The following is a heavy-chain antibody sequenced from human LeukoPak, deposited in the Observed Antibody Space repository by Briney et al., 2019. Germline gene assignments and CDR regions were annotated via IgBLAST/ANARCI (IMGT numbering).Heavy chain of an antibody. J-gene: IGHJ4*02. V-gene: IGHV4-59*01. CDR3: ALAARRSASFDY. D-gene: IGHD6-6*01. CDR2: VSNSGST. CDR1: GGSISTYF. Sequence: SETLPLTCTVSGGSISTYFCTWIRQPPGKGLEWIGYVSNSGSTNYNPSLKSRVTISVDTSKNQFSLKLNSLTPADTAVYYCALAARRSASFDYWGQGTLVTVSS.